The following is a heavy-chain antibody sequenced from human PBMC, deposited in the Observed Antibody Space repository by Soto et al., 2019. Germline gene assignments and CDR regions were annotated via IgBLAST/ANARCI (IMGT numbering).Heavy chain of an antibody. Sequence: VKVSCKASGYPFSIIGISWVRQAPGQGLEWMGWISPYNRNTYYAQRLQGRVTMTTDTSTSTAYMELRSLRSDDTAMYFCARDLDGSGNYYNDYSGQGTLVTVSS. CDR1: GYPFSIIG. CDR3: ARDLDGSGNYYNDY. J-gene: IGHJ4*02. D-gene: IGHD3-10*01. CDR2: ISPYNRNT. V-gene: IGHV1-18*01.